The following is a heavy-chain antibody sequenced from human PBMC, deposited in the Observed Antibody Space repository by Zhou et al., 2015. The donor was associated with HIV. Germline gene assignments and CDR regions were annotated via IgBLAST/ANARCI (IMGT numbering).Heavy chain of an antibody. CDR3: ASATLLFGELSPLDY. J-gene: IGHJ4*02. V-gene: IGHV1-69*01. CDR1: RGTFSTFG. D-gene: IGHD3-10*01. Sequence: QVQLVQSGPEVKKPGSSVKVSCKASRGTFSTFGVSWVRQAPGQGLEWMGGIIPGLPTPSYSEKFQGRVTISADESPSTVYMELSGLRFEDTAVYYCASATLLFGELSPLDYWGQGTLVTVSS. CDR2: IIPGLPTP.